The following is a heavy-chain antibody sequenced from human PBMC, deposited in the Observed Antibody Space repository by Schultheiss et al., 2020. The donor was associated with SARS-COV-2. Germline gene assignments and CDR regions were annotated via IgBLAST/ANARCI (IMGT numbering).Heavy chain of an antibody. CDR3: ARGPHYSGSYYGMDV. CDR2: INHSGST. CDR1: GGSFSGYY. Sequence: SETLSLTCAVYGGSFSGYYWSWIRQPPGKGLEWIGEINHSGSTNYNPSLKSRVTISVDTSKNQFSLKLSSVTAADTAVYYCARGPHYSGSYYGMDVWGQGTTVTVSS. D-gene: IGHD1-26*01. J-gene: IGHJ6*02. V-gene: IGHV4-34*01.